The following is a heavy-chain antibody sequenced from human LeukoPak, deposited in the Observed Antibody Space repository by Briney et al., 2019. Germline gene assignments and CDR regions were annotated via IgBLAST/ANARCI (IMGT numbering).Heavy chain of an antibody. Sequence: GGSLRLSCAASGFAFSTYSMIWVRQAPGKGLEWVSYIRSDSTIIHYAESVKGRFAISRDNGKNSLYLQMNSLRAEDTAVYFCARVQAGKWDFDYWGQGTLVTVSS. CDR2: IRSDSTII. D-gene: IGHD1-26*01. V-gene: IGHV3-48*01. CDR3: ARVQAGKWDFDY. J-gene: IGHJ4*02. CDR1: GFAFSTYS.